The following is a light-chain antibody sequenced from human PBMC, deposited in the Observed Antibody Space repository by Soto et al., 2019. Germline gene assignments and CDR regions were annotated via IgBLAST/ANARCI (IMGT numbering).Light chain of an antibody. CDR2: DVS. V-gene: IGLV2-14*01. CDR1: SSDVGTYNF. Sequence: QSALTQPASVSGPPGQAITISCTGTSSDVGTYNFVSWYQQHPGKAPKLLIYDVSDRPSGVSNRFSGSKSGNTAFLTISGLQAEDEADYYCSSYTSGNTRVFGTGTKLTVL. CDR3: SSYTSGNTRV. J-gene: IGLJ1*01.